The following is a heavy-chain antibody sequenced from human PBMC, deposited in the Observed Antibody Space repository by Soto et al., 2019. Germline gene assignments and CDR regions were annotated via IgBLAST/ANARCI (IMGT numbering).Heavy chain of an antibody. D-gene: IGHD6-19*01. Sequence: ASVKVSWKDSGYTFSGFYMHWVRQAPGQGLEWMGWINPNSGGTKSAEKFQGRVTMTRDTSISTAYMELSRLTSDDTAVYYCASAAVTGTAGLDFWGQGTQVTVSS. CDR1: GYTFSGFY. CDR2: INPNSGGT. V-gene: IGHV1-2*02. CDR3: ASAAVTGTAGLDF. J-gene: IGHJ4*02.